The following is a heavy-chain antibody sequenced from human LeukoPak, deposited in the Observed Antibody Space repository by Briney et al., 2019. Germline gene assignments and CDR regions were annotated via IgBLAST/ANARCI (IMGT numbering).Heavy chain of an antibody. Sequence: PGGSLRLSCAASGFTFRNHAMSWVRQAPGKGLEWVSAISGSGGSTYYADSVKGRFTISRDNTKNTLYLQMNSLRAEDTAVYYCAKGRESQYYYDSSGYAWGQGTLVTVSS. D-gene: IGHD3-22*01. V-gene: IGHV3-23*01. CDR1: GFTFRNHA. CDR2: ISGSGGST. CDR3: AKGRESQYYYDSSGYA. J-gene: IGHJ5*02.